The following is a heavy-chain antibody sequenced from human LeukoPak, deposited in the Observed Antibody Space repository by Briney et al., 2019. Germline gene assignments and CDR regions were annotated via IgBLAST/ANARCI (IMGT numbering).Heavy chain of an antibody. CDR3: ARDLAHPAIGDY. V-gene: IGHV4-59*01. Sequence: SETLSLTCTVSGRSISSSYWRWLRQPPGQELEWIGYILYTGSTDYNPSLKSRVTISVDTSESQFSLMLTSVTAADTAVYYCARDLAHPAIGDYWGQGTLVTVSS. D-gene: IGHD2-2*02. J-gene: IGHJ4*02. CDR2: ILYTGST. CDR1: GRSISSSY.